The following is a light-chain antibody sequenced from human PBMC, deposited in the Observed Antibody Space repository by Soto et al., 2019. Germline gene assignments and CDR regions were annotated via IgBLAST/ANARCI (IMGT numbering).Light chain of an antibody. CDR3: AAWDDSLNGVL. J-gene: IGLJ2*01. Sequence: QSVLTQPPSASGSPGQRVTISCSGASSNIGRNTVNWYQRLPGAAPKLLIQSNDQRPSGVPDRFSGSKSGTSASLAISGLHSEDEADYYCAAWDDSLNGVLFGGGTKLTVL. CDR2: SND. CDR1: SSNIGRNT. V-gene: IGLV1-44*01.